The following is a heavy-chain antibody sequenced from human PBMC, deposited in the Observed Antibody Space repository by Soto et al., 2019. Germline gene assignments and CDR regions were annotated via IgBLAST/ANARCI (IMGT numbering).Heavy chain of an antibody. CDR1: GYSFTSYW. CDR3: ARRVRYYDFWSGSNWFDP. Sequence: GESLKISCKGSGYSFTSYWIGWVRQMPGKGLEWMGIIYPGDSDTRYSPSFQGQVTISADKSISTAYLQWSSLKASDTAMYYCARRVRYYDFWSGSNWFDPWGQGTLVTVSS. CDR2: IYPGDSDT. D-gene: IGHD3-3*01. J-gene: IGHJ5*02. V-gene: IGHV5-51*01.